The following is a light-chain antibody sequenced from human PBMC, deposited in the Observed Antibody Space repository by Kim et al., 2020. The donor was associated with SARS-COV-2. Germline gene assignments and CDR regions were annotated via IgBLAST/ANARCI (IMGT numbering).Light chain of an antibody. CDR2: GKD. CDR3: NCRGSSGDHQV. Sequence: AVGQTVTITCQGGSLRSYYESWCQQQPGQATVLVVYGKDNRPSGIPARCSGGSSGDTTSLPTTGAQAEDEADDYCNCRGSSGDHQVFGGGTQLTVL. V-gene: IGLV3-19*01. CDR1: SLRSYY. J-gene: IGLJ2*01.